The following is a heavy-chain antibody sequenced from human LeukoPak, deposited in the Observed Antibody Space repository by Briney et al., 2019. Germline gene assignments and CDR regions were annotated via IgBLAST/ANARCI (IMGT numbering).Heavy chain of an antibody. V-gene: IGHV3-23*01. J-gene: IGHJ4*02. CDR3: AKRDRPCSGDCSAPYYFDY. CDR2: VSSSGRNT. Sequence: GGSLRLSCAAPGFTLSSYAMSWVRQAPGRGVEWVSSVSSSGRNTYYADSAKGRFTISRDNSENTVYLQMSSLRAEDTAVYYCAKRDRPCSGDCSAPYYFDYWGPGTLVTVSS. D-gene: IGHD2-21*02. CDR1: GFTLSSYA.